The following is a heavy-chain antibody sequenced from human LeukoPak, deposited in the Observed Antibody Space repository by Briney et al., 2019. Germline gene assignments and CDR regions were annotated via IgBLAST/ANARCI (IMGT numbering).Heavy chain of an antibody. CDR2: IYPGDSDT. CDR1: GYSFTSYW. V-gene: IGHV5-51*01. D-gene: IGHD6-13*01. J-gene: IGHJ3*02. CDR3: ARLGGYSSSWRDAFDI. Sequence: GESLKISCKGSGYSFTSYWIGWVLQMPGKGLEWMVIIYPGDSDTRYSPSFQGQVTIPADKSISTAYLQWSSLKASDTAMYYCARLGGYSSSWRDAFDIWGQGTMVTVSS.